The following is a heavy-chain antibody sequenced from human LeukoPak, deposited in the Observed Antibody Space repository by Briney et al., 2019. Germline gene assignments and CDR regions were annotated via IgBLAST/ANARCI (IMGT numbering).Heavy chain of an antibody. CDR1: GDSSRTNA. CDR3: ARERDDDPFDI. Sequence: ASVKVSCKASGDSSRTNAIVWLRQAPGQRPEWMGWISAGSGNTKYSQTFQDRLTLTRDTAASTVYMDLSSLRPEDTAVYFCARERDDDPFDIWGQGTLVIVSS. D-gene: IGHD1-1*01. J-gene: IGHJ3*02. CDR2: ISAGSGNT. V-gene: IGHV1-3*01.